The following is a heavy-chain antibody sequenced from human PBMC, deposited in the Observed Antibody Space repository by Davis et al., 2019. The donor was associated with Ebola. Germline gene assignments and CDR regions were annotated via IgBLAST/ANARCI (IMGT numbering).Heavy chain of an antibody. CDR1: GYTFTGYY. Sequence: AASVKVSCKASGYTFTGYYMHWVRQAPGQGLEWMGWINPNSGGTNYAQKFQGWVTMTRDTSISTAYMELSRLRSDDTAVYYCARAPYIWFRELSDYYYYGMDVWGQGTTVTVSS. CDR2: INPNSGGT. CDR3: ARAPYIWFRELSDYYYYGMDV. J-gene: IGHJ6*02. D-gene: IGHD3-10*01. V-gene: IGHV1-2*04.